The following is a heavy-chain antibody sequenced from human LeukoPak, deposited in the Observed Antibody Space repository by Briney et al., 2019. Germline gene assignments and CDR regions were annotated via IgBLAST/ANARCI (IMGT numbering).Heavy chain of an antibody. V-gene: IGHV4-61*02. CDR3: ASGYSSGWGYYYYYMDV. CDR1: GGSISSGSYY. CDR2: IYTSGST. Sequence: SQTLSLTCTVSGGSISSGSYYWSWIRPPAGKGLEWIGRIYTSGSTNYNPSLKSRVTITVDTSMNQFSMKLSSVTAADTAVYYCASGYSSGWGYYYYYMDVWGKGTTVTVSS. D-gene: IGHD6-19*01. J-gene: IGHJ6*03.